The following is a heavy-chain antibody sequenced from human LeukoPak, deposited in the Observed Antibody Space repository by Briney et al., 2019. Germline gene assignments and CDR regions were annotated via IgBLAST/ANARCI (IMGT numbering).Heavy chain of an antibody. CDR2: IYYSVST. D-gene: IGHD7-27*01. CDR3: ARAWGYWGSNLHFDY. J-gene: IGHJ4*02. CDR1: GGSISRYY. Sequence: SETLSLTCTVSGGSISRYYWSWIRQPPGKGLEWIGYIYYSVSTNYNPSFKSRVTISVDTSKNQFSLKLSSVTAADTAVYYCARAWGYWGSNLHFDYWGQGTLVTVSS. V-gene: IGHV4-59*01.